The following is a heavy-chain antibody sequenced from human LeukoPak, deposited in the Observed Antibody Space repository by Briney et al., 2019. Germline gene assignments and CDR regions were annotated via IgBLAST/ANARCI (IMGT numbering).Heavy chain of an antibody. CDR3: ARDRVYCSGGSCENTRFDY. CDR2: INQDASEK. D-gene: IGHD2-15*01. Sequence: GGSLRLSCASSGFTFSNAWMTWVRQAPGKGLEWVANINQDASEKYYVDSVKGRFTISRDNAKNSLYLQMNSLRAEDTAVYYCARDRVYCSGGSCENTRFDYWGQGTLVTVSS. J-gene: IGHJ4*02. CDR1: GFTFSNAW. V-gene: IGHV3-7*05.